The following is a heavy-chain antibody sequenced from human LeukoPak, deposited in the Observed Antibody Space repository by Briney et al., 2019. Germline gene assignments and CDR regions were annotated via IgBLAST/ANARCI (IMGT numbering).Heavy chain of an antibody. D-gene: IGHD6-19*01. CDR3: ARRYITGWHFDY. CDR1: GFTVSSNY. V-gene: IGHV3-66*01. Sequence: GGSLRLSCATSGFTVSSNYMSWVRQAPGKGLEWVSVIYSGGSTYYADSVKGRFTISRDDSENTLYLQMNSLRAEDTAVYYCARRYITGWHFDYWGQGTLVTVSS. J-gene: IGHJ4*02. CDR2: IYSGGST.